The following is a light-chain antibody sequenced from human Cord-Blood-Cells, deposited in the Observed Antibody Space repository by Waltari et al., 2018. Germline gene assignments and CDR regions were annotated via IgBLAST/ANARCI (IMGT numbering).Light chain of an antibody. CDR2: EDK. CDR3: QSYDSSTWV. Sequence: NFMLTQPHSVSESPGKTVTISCTGSSGSIASNYVQWYQQRPGSAPATVIYEDKQRPSGVPDRFSGSIDSSSNSASLTISGLKTEDEADYYCQSYDSSTWVFGGGTKLTVL. V-gene: IGLV6-57*02. CDR1: SGSIASNY. J-gene: IGLJ3*02.